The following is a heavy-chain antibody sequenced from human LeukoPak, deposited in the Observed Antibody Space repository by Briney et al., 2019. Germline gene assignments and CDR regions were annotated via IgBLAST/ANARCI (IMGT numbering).Heavy chain of an antibody. D-gene: IGHD4-17*01. J-gene: IGHJ4*02. Sequence: GGSLRLSCVSSGFTFSSYWMHWVRQAPGKGLVWVSGTDGSSKSTTYADSVKGRFTISRDNAKNSLYLQMNSLRAEDTAVYYCARDHRGDRYWGQGTLVTVSS. CDR2: TDGSSKST. V-gene: IGHV3-74*03. CDR1: GFTFSSYW. CDR3: ARDHRGDRY.